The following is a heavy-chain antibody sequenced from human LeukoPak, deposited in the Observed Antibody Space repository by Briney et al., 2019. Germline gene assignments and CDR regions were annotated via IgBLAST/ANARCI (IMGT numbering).Heavy chain of an antibody. J-gene: IGHJ4*02. CDR1: GYTFSGYY. D-gene: IGHD2-15*01. CDR3: ARELAYCSGGSCYGY. V-gene: IGHV1-2*02. CDR2: INTNSGGI. Sequence: ASVKVSCKASGYTFSGYYMHWVRQAPGQGLEWMGWINTNSGGIKYAQKLQGRVTMTRDTSISTAYMELSRLRSDDTAVYYCARELAYCSGGSCYGYWGQGTLVTVSS.